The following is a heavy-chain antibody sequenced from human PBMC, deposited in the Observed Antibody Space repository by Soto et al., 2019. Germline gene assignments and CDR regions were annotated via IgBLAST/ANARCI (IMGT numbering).Heavy chain of an antibody. Sequence: PGGSLRLSCAASGFTFSSYAISWVRQAPGKGLEWVSGVSGSSGGNTYYSDSVKGRFTISRDNYKNTLYLQMNSLRAEDTAVYYCAKANGSGSYDDYLGQGTLVTVSS. D-gene: IGHD3-10*01. CDR1: GFTFSSYA. CDR3: AKANGSGSYDDY. V-gene: IGHV3-23*01. J-gene: IGHJ4*02. CDR2: VSGSSGGNT.